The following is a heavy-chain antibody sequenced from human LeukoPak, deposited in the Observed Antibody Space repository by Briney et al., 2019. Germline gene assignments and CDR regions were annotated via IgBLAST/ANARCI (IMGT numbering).Heavy chain of an antibody. CDR1: GFTFSSYV. CDR3: AKRPAQLLTFDY. CDR2: ISASGGRT. D-gene: IGHD5-18*01. Sequence: PGGSLRLSCAASGFTFSSYVMSWVRQAPGKGLEWVSAISASGGRTYYADSVKGRFTISRDNSKNTLYLQMNSLRAEDTAVYYWAKRPAQLLTFDYWGQGTLVTVSS. J-gene: IGHJ4*02. V-gene: IGHV3-23*01.